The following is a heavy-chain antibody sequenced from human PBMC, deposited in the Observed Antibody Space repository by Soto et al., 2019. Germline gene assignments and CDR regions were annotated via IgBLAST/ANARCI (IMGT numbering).Heavy chain of an antibody. CDR2: IYSGSST. CDR1: GFTVSSNY. Sequence: LRLSCAASGFTVSSNYMSWVRQAPGKGLEWVSVIYSGSSTYYADSVKGRFTISRDKSKNTLYLQMKSLRAKDTAVNYCARDDRYFDSVLDYWGQGTLVTVSS. D-gene: IGHD3-9*01. J-gene: IGHJ4*02. CDR3: ARDDRYFDSVLDY. V-gene: IGHV3-66*01.